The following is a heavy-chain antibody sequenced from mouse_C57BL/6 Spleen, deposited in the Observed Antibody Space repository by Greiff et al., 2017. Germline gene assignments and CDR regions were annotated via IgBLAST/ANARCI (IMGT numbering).Heavy chain of an antibody. CDR3: ARYPFITTGQLDAMDY. V-gene: IGHV1-81*01. J-gene: IGHJ4*01. CDR1: GYTFTSYG. D-gene: IGHD1-1*01. CDR2: IYPRSGNT. Sequence: QVQLKQSGAELARPGASVKLSCKASGYTFTSYGISWVKQRTGQGLEWIGEIYPRSGNTYYHEKFKGKATLTADKSSSTAYMELRSLASEDSAVYFCARYPFITTGQLDAMDYWGQGTSVTVSS.